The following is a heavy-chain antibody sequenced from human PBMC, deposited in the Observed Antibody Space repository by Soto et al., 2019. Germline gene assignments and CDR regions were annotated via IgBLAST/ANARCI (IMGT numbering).Heavy chain of an antibody. D-gene: IGHD3-9*01. J-gene: IGHJ4*02. CDR2: INHSGST. CDR3: ARGLGGGYYDSLTGYYNQRGGSFDY. CDR1: GGSFSGYY. V-gene: IGHV4-34*01. Sequence: SETLSLTCAVYGGSFSGYYWSWIRQPPGKGLEWIGEINHSGSTNYNPSLKSRVTISVDTSKNQFSLKLSSVTAADTAVYYCARGLGGGYYDSLTGYYNQRGGSFDYWGQGTLVTVSS.